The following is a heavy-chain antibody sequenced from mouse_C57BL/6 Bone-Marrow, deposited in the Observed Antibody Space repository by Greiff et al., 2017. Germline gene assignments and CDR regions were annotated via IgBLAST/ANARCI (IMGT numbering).Heavy chain of an antibody. Sequence: QVQLQQSGAELVRPGSSVKLSCKASGYTFTSYWMHWVKQRPIQGLEWIGNINPSDSETHYNQKFKDKATLTVDKSSSTAYMQLSSLTSEDSAVYSCASPILFCGSSCWYFDDWGTGTTVTVSS. V-gene: IGHV1-52*01. CDR3: ASPILFCGSSCWYFDD. J-gene: IGHJ1*03. CDR1: GYTFTSYW. CDR2: INPSDSET. D-gene: IGHD1-1*01.